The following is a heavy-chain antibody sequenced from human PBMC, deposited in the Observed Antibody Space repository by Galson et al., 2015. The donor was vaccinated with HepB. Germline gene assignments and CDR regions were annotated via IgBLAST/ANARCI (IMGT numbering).Heavy chain of an antibody. CDR3: ARFLITMIVVVITSYYYYGMDV. J-gene: IGHJ6*02. D-gene: IGHD3-22*01. V-gene: IGHV1-69*13. CDR2: IIPIFGTA. Sequence: SVKVSCKASGGTFSSYAISWVRQAPGQGLEWMGGIIPIFGTANYAQKFQGRVTITADESTSTAYMELSSLRSEDTAVYYCARFLITMIVVVITSYYYYGMDVWGQGTTVTVSS. CDR1: GGTFSSYA.